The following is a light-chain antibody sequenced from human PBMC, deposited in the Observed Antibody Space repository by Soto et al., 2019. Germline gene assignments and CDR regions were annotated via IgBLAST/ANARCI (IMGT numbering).Light chain of an antibody. V-gene: IGKV2-28*01. CDR2: LGS. CDR3: IQTLQTPLT. CDR1: QRLLHSNGYNF. Sequence: DIVMTQTPLSLPVTPGEPSSISCRFSQRLLHSNGYNFLDWYLQKPGQSPQLLIYLGSNRASGVPDRFSGSGSGTDFTLKISRVEAEDFGVYYCIQTLQTPLTFGGGTKVDIK. J-gene: IGKJ4*01.